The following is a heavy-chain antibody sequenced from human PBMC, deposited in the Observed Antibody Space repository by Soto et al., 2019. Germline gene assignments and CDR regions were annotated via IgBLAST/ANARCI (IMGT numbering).Heavy chain of an antibody. CDR3: ARGLNGYLHYFDY. CDR1: GYTFTSYA. CDR2: INAGNGNT. V-gene: IGHV1-3*01. D-gene: IGHD5-18*01. J-gene: IGHJ4*02. Sequence: ASVKVSCKASGYTFTSYAMHWLLQAPGQRLEWMGWINAGNGNTKYSQKFQGRVTITRDTSASTAYMELSSLRSEDTAVYYCARGLNGYLHYFDYWGQGTPVTVSS.